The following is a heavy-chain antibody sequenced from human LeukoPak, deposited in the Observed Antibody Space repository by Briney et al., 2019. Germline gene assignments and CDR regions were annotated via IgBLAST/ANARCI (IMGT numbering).Heavy chain of an antibody. J-gene: IGHJ4*02. V-gene: IGHV3-7*01. CDR2: LWPDGGVK. CDR3: ARLFGAVTTFDY. CDR1: GFSFSTFY. D-gene: IGHD4-17*01. Sequence: PGGSLRLSCAASGFSFSTFYMSWVRQAPGKGLEWVATLWPDGGVKRYVDSVRDRFTISRDNAKNSLYLRMNSLGAEDTAVYYCARLFGAVTTFDYWGQGALVTVSS.